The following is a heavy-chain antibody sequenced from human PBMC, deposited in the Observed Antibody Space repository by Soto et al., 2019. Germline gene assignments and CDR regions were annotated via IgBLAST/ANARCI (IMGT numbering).Heavy chain of an antibody. D-gene: IGHD2-15*01. Sequence: GGSLRLSCATSGFTFNNYGFHWVRQAPGKGVEWVAIIWYDGSNEYYADSVKGRFTISRDNSKNSLYLQMNSLRVEDTAVYYCARYCSGGSCCDCWGQGTLVTVSS. CDR1: GFTFNNYG. J-gene: IGHJ4*02. CDR2: IWYDGSNE. V-gene: IGHV3-33*01. CDR3: ARYCSGGSCCDC.